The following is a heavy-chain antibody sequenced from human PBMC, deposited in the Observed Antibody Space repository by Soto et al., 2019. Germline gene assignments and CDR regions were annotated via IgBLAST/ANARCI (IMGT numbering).Heavy chain of an antibody. D-gene: IGHD2-2*01. Sequence: SETLSLTSAVYGGSFSGYYWSWIRQPPGKGLEWIGEINHSGSTNYNPSIKSRVTISVDTSKNQFSLKLSSVTAADTAVYYCARRGPIVVVPAAHRGVGWFDPWGQGTLVTVSS. CDR3: ARRGPIVVVPAAHRGVGWFDP. J-gene: IGHJ5*02. CDR1: GGSFSGYY. CDR2: INHSGST. V-gene: IGHV4-34*01.